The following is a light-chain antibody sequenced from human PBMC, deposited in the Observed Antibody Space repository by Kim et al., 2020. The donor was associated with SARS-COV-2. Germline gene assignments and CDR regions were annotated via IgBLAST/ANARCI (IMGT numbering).Light chain of an antibody. CDR2: KVS. V-gene: IGKV1-5*03. J-gene: IGKJ2*01. Sequence: DIQMTQSPSTLSASVGDRITITCRASQNINTWLAWYQQKPGKAPKLLIYKVSTLESGDPSRFSGSGSGTEFTLTISSLQPDDLASYYCQQYNSKSLYTFGQGTRLEI. CDR1: QNINTW. CDR3: QQYNSKSLYT.